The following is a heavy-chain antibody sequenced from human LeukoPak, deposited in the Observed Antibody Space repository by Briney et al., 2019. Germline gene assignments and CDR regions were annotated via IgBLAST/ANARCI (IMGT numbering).Heavy chain of an antibody. CDR2: IYYSGST. Sequence: SETLSLTCTVSGGSISSYYWSWIRQPPGKGLEWIGYIYYSGSTNYNPSLKSRVTISVDTSKNQFSLKLSSVTAADTAVYYCARRSTEAYSMDYWGQGTLVTVSS. CDR3: ARRSTEAYSMDY. J-gene: IGHJ4*02. CDR1: GGSISSYY. V-gene: IGHV4-59*01. D-gene: IGHD1-26*01.